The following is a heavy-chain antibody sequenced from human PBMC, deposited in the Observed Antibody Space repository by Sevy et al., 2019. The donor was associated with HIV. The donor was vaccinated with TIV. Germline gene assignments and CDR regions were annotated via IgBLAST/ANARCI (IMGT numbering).Heavy chain of an antibody. J-gene: IGHJ4*02. CDR1: VFTFSSYS. CDR2: ISSSSSTI. V-gene: IGHV3-48*02. D-gene: IGHD4-17*01. Sequence: GGSLRLSCAASVFTFSSYSMNWVRQAPGKGLEWVSYISSSSSTIYYADSVKGRFTISRDNAKNSLYLQMNSLRDEDTAVYYCARDQATVTTRGVLDYWGQGTLVTVSS. CDR3: ARDQATVTTRGVLDY.